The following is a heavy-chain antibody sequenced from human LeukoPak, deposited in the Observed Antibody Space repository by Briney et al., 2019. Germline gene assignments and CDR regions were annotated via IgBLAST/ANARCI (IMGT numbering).Heavy chain of an antibody. J-gene: IGHJ4*02. V-gene: IGHV1-2*02. CDR2: INPNSGGA. CDR1: GYTFTDYY. D-gene: IGHD5-18*01. CDR3: ARDSIQLWSENDY. Sequence: ASVKVSCKASGYTFTDYYILWVRQAPGQGPEWMGWINPNSGGANFAQNFKGRVTMTRDTSMSTAYMELNSLTSDDTAVYYCARDSIQLWSENDYWGQGTLVTVSS.